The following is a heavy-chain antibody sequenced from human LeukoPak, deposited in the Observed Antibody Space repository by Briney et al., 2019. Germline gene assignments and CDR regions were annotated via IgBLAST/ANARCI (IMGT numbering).Heavy chain of an antibody. Sequence: GGSLRLSCAASGFTFSSYAMHWVRQAPGKGLEWVANIKKDGSEKYYVDSVKGRFTISRDNAKNSLYLQMNSLRAEDTAVYYCARARGYYDSSGYEFDYWGQGTLVTVSS. CDR2: IKKDGSEK. D-gene: IGHD3-22*01. CDR3: ARARGYYDSSGYEFDY. J-gene: IGHJ4*02. CDR1: GFTFSSYA. V-gene: IGHV3-7*01.